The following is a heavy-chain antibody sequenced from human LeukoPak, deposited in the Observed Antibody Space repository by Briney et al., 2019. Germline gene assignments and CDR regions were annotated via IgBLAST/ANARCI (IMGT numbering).Heavy chain of an antibody. CDR3: ARAGANGELYYFDY. Sequence: SETLSLTCTVSGYSISSGYYWGWIRQPPGKGLEWIGSIYHSGSTYYDPSLKSRVTISVDTSKNQFSLKLSSVTAADTAVYYCARAGANGELYYFDYWGQGTLVTVSS. CDR1: GYSISSGYY. CDR2: IYHSGST. D-gene: IGHD4-17*01. V-gene: IGHV4-38-2*02. J-gene: IGHJ4*02.